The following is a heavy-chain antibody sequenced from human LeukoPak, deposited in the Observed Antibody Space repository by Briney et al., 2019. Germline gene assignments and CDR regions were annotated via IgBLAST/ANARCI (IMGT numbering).Heavy chain of an antibody. J-gene: IGHJ4*02. CDR2: IYYSGST. CDR1: GGSIRNGGYY. D-gene: IGHD2-15*01. V-gene: IGHV4-39*01. Sequence: SETLSLTCTVSGGSIRNGGYYWGWIRQPPGKGLEWIGSIYYSGSTYYNPSLKSRVTISVDTSKNQFSLKVSSLTAADTAVYYCARHCSGGSCYSDFDCWGQGTLVTVSS. CDR3: ARHCSGGSCYSDFDC.